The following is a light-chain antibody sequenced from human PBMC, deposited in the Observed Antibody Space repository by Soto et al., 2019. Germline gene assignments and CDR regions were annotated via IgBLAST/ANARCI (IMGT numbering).Light chain of an antibody. CDR3: TSYTSSSTPV. CDR1: SSDVGGYNY. J-gene: IGLJ2*01. CDR2: EVS. Sequence: QSVLTQPASVSGSPGQSITISCTGTSSDVGGYNYVSWYQQHPGKAPKLMIHEVSNRPSGVSSRFSGSKSGNTASLTISGLQAEDEADYSCTSYTSSSTPVFGGGTKLTVL. V-gene: IGLV2-14*01.